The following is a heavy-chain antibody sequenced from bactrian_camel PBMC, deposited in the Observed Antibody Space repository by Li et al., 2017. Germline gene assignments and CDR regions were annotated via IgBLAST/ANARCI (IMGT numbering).Heavy chain of an antibody. CDR3: TADLNHPEDY. CDR2: ISSDGRST. Sequence: QLVESGGGLVQPGGSLRLSCAASGFTESRYEQTWMNWARQAPGKGLEWVAGISSDGRSTSYADSVKGRFTIARDNAKNALYLQMDSLKTEDAAVYYCTADLNHPEDYWGQGTQVTVS. CDR1: GFTESRYE. J-gene: IGHJ4*01. V-gene: IGHV3S42*01.